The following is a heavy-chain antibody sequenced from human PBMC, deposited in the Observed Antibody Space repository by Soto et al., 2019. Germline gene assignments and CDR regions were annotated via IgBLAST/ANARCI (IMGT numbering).Heavy chain of an antibody. Sequence: QVHLVQSGAEVKKPGASVKVSCKASGYTFTRSGISWVRQAPGQGLEWMGWISAYNGNTIYAQKLQGRVTMTTDTSTSTAYMELRSVRSDDTAVYYCTRDPDYGDYVPDRFEYWGQGTLVTVSS. CDR1: GYTFTRSG. CDR3: TRDPDYGDYVPDRFEY. CDR2: ISAYNGNT. V-gene: IGHV1-18*01. J-gene: IGHJ4*02. D-gene: IGHD4-17*01.